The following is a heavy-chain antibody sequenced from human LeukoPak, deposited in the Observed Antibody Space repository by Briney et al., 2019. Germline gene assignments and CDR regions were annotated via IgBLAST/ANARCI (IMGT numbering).Heavy chain of an antibody. CDR1: GFTFSSYT. CDR2: IGTSSSYI. CDR3: ARDHYGDYGFDY. Sequence: GGSLRISCAASGFTFSSYTMKWVRQDPGKGLEWVSSIGTSSSYIYYADSVKGRFTISRDNAKNSLYLQMNSLRAEDTAVYFCARDHYGDYGFDYWGQGTLVTVSS. J-gene: IGHJ4*02. V-gene: IGHV3-21*01. D-gene: IGHD4-17*01.